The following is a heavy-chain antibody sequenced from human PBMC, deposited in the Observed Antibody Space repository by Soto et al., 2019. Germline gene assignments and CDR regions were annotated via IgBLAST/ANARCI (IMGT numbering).Heavy chain of an antibody. CDR2: IIPIFGTA. D-gene: IGHD3-3*01. J-gene: IGHJ6*02. CDR3: AKDPLKDYDFWSGYGDPIYYYYGMDV. Sequence: GASVKVSCKASGGTFSSYASSWVRQAPGQGLEWVGGIIPIFGTANYAQKFQGRVTITADESTSTAYMELSRLRSEDTAVYYCAKDPLKDYDFWSGYGDPIYYYYGMDVWGQGTTVTVSS. CDR1: GGTFSSYA. V-gene: IGHV1-69*13.